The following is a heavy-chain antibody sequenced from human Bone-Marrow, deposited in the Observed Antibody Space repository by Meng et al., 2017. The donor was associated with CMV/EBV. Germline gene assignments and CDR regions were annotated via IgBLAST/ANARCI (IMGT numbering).Heavy chain of an antibody. CDR1: GYTFTGYY. Sequence: ASVKVSCKASGYTFTGYYMHWVRQAPGQGLEWMGWINPNSGGTNYAQKFQGRVTMTRDTSISTAYMGLSRLRSDDTAVYYCARDRDPLVAVRLGWVDRWGQGTLVTVSS. J-gene: IGHJ5*02. CDR2: INPNSGGT. V-gene: IGHV1-2*02. D-gene: IGHD2-15*01. CDR3: ARDRDPLVAVRLGWVDR.